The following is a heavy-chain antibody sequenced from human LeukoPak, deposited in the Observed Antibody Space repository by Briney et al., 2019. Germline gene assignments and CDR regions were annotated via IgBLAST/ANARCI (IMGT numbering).Heavy chain of an antibody. D-gene: IGHD2-15*01. V-gene: IGHV3-11*01. J-gene: IGHJ4*02. Sequence: GGSLRLSCAAPGFTFSDYYMSWIRQAPGKGLEWVSYISSSGSTIYYADSVKGRFTISRDNAKNSLYLQMNSLRAEDTAVYYCARDRGQLGYCSGGSCYHLDYWGQGTLVTVSS. CDR1: GFTFSDYY. CDR3: ARDRGQLGYCSGGSCYHLDY. CDR2: ISSSGSTI.